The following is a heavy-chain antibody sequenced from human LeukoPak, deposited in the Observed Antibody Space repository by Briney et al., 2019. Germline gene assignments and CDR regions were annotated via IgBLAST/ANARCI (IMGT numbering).Heavy chain of an antibody. D-gene: IGHD1-26*01. Sequence: ASVKVSCKASGYTFTGYYVHWVRQAPGQGLEWMGWINPNSGGTNYAQKSQGRVTITRDTSISTAYMELSSLSSDDPAVYYCARGGDFETDYWGQGTLVSVS. CDR2: INPNSGGT. J-gene: IGHJ4*02. CDR1: GYTFTGYY. CDR3: ARGGDFETDY. V-gene: IGHV1-2*02.